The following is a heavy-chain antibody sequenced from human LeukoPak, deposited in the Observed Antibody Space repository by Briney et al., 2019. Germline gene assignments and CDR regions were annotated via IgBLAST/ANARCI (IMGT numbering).Heavy chain of an antibody. D-gene: IGHD3-10*01. J-gene: IGHJ4*02. CDR3: AKVGHYGSGSYFSRQSEYYFDY. CDR1: GFTFSIYA. V-gene: IGHV3-23*01. Sequence: PGGSLRLSCAASGFTFSIYAMRWVRHAPGKGLEWVSAISGSGGSTYYADSVKGRFTISRDNSKNTLYLQMNSLRAEDTAVYYCAKVGHYGSGSYFSRQSEYYFDYWGQGTLVTVSS. CDR2: ISGSGGST.